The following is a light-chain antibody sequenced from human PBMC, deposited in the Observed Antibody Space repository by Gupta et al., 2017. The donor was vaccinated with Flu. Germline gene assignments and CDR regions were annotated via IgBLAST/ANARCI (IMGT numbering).Light chain of an antibody. CDR3: QQYYNLPLT. J-gene: IGKJ4*01. CDR1: QGISNY. V-gene: IGKV1-33*01. Sequence: PSSLSASVGDRVTITCQASQGISNYLNWYQQKLGKAPKLLIYDASNLETGIPSRFRGSGSGSDFTLTISSLQPEDTARYYCQQYYNLPLTFGGGTKVEIK. CDR2: DAS.